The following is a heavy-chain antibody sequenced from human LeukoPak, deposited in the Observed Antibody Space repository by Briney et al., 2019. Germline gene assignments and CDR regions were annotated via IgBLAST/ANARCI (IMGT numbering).Heavy chain of an antibody. CDR2: MNPNSGNT. D-gene: IGHD3-3*01. J-gene: IGHJ6*03. CDR3: ARGIWSATRASYYMDV. CDR1: GYTFTSYD. V-gene: IGHV1-8*03. Sequence: ASVKVSCKASGYTFTSYDINWVRQATGQGLEWMGWMNPNSGNTGYAQKFQGRVTITRNTSISTAYMELSSLRSEDMAVYYCARGIWSATRASYYMDVWGKGTTITVSS.